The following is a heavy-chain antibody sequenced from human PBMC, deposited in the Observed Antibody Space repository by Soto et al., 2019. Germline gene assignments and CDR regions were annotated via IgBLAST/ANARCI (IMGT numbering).Heavy chain of an antibody. J-gene: IGHJ5*02. CDR3: ARVGVRDGDYGVSRFDH. Sequence: QVQLQQWGAGLLKPSETLSLTCAVYGGSFSGYYWSWIRQPPGKGLEWIGEINHSGTTNYNPSLKSRVTISVDTSKNQFSLKLSSVTAADTAVYYCARVGVRDGDYGVSRFDHWGQGTLVTVYS. CDR1: GGSFSGYY. D-gene: IGHD4-17*01. V-gene: IGHV4-34*01. CDR2: INHSGTT.